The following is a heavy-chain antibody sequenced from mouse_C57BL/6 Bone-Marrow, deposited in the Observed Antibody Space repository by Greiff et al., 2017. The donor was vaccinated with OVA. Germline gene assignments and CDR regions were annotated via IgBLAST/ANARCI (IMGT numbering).Heavy chain of an antibody. CDR2: ISYDGSN. CDR1: GYSITSGYY. V-gene: IGHV3-6*01. CDR3: ARDRFDV. Sequence: EVQLQESGPGLVKPSQSLSLTCSVTGYSITSGYYWHWIRQFPGNKLEWMGYISYDGSNNYNPSLKNRISITRDTSKNQFFLKLNSVTTEDTATYYCARDRFDVWGTGTTVTVSS. J-gene: IGHJ1*03.